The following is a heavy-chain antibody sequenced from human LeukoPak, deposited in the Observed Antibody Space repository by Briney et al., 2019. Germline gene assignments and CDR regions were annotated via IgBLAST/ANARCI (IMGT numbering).Heavy chain of an antibody. CDR2: IYHSGST. J-gene: IGHJ4*02. CDR1: GYSISSGYY. D-gene: IGHD3-10*01. CDR3: ARDWGSGSYNDY. V-gene: IGHV4-38-2*02. Sequence: PSETLSLTCTVSGYSISSGYYWGWIRQPPGKGLEWIGSIYHSGSTYYNPSLKSRVTISVDTSKNQFSLKLSSVTAADTAVYYCARDWGSGSYNDYWGQGTLVTVSS.